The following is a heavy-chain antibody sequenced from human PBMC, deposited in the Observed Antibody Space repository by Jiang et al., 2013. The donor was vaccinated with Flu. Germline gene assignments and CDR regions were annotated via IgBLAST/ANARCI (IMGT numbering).Heavy chain of an antibody. D-gene: IGHD3-3*01. CDR2: LYYGEKT. J-gene: IGHJ6*02. CDR3: ARLGGDYDFWSDYYRYGMVR. V-gene: IGHV4-39*01. Sequence: GSGLVKPSDTLSLTCSVSGDSISTSSYYWSWIRQPPRKGLERIGSLYYGEKTYYNPSLKSRVTISVDTSKNQFSLKVSSVTAADTAVYFCARLGGDYDFWSDYYRYGMVRLGPRDHGHRLL. CDR1: GDSISTSSYY.